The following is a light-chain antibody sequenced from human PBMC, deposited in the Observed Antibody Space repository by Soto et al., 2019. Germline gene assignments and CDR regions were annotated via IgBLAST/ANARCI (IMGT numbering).Light chain of an antibody. CDR3: QQYNNWPPWT. CDR1: QSVSSY. J-gene: IGKJ1*01. V-gene: IGKV3-11*01. Sequence: EIVMTQSPATLSVSPGERATLSCRASQSVSSYLAWYQQKPVQAPRLLIYDASNRSTGIPARFSGSGSGTDFTLTISSLVPEDVSAYYCQQYNNWPPWTFGQGTKVDIK. CDR2: DAS.